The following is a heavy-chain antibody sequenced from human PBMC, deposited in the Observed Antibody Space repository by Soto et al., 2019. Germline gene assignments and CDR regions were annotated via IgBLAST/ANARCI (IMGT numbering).Heavy chain of an antibody. CDR3: VRGYYGSGRLGY. CDR1: GYTFTSYA. CDR2: INAGNGNT. J-gene: IGHJ4*02. V-gene: IGHV1-3*01. D-gene: IGHD3-10*01. Sequence: QVQLVQSGAEVKKPGASVKVSCKASGYTFTSYAMHWVRQAPGQRLEWMGWINAGNGNTKYSQKFQGRVTITRDTSASTAYMELSSLRSEDTAVYYCVRGYYGSGRLGYWGQGTLVTVSS.